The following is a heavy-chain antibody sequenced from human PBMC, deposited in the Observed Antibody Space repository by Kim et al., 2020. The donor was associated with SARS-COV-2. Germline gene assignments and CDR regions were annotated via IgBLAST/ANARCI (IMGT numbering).Heavy chain of an antibody. Sequence: KSRVTISVDTSKNQFSLKLSSVTAADTAVYYCARLGDIVVVPAAKAAFDIWGQGTMVTVSS. D-gene: IGHD2-2*01. J-gene: IGHJ3*02. CDR3: ARLGDIVVVPAAKAAFDI. V-gene: IGHV4-39*01.